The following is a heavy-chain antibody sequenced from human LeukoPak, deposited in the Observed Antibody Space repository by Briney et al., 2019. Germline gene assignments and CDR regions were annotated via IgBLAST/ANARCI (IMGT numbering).Heavy chain of an antibody. V-gene: IGHV4-4*07. J-gene: IGHJ4*02. D-gene: IGHD3-10*01. CDR2: IYSSGST. CDR3: ANKDYYGSGSYYNR. CDR1: GVSISNYY. Sequence: PSETLSLTCTVSGVSISNYYWSWIRQPAGKGLEWIGRIYSSGSTNYNPSLKSRVTMSVDTSKNQFSLKLSSVTAADTAVYYCANKDYYGSGSYYNRWGQGSLVTVSS.